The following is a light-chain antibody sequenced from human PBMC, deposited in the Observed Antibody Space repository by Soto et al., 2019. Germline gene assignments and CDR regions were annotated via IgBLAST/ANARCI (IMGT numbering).Light chain of an antibody. CDR2: DAS. J-gene: IGKJ4*01. Sequence: EIVLTQSPATLYLSPGERATLSCRASQSVRSYLAWYQQKPGQAPRLLIYDASNRATGIPARFSGSGSGTDLTLTISSLGPEDFAVYYCQQLSQWGGTFGGGTKVEIK. CDR1: QSVRSY. V-gene: IGKV3-11*01. CDR3: QQLSQWGGT.